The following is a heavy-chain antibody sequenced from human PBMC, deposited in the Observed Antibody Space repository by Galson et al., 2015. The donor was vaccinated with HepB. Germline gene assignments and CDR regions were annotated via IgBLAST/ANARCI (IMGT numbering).Heavy chain of an antibody. J-gene: IGHJ4*02. D-gene: IGHD6-19*01. V-gene: IGHV1-69*13. CDR1: GGTFSSYA. CDR2: IIPIFGTA. Sequence: SVKVSCKASGGTFSSYAISWVRQAPGQGLEWMGGIIPIFGTANYAQKFQGRVTITADESTSTAYMELSSLRSEDTAVYYCARSPPGAVAGYYFDYWGQGTLVTVSS. CDR3: ARSPPGAVAGYYFDY.